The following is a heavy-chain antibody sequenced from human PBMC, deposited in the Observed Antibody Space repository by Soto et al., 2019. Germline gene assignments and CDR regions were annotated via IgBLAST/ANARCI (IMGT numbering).Heavy chain of an antibody. J-gene: IGHJ4*02. CDR1: GVTFSSYA. CDR3: ALYYYDSSGYYYYFDY. Sequence: SVKVSCKASGVTFSSYAISWVRQAPGQGLEWMGGIIPIFGTANYAQKFQGRVTITADESTSTAYMELSSLRSEDTAVYYCALYYYDSSGYYYYFDYWGQGTLVNVPQ. D-gene: IGHD3-22*01. V-gene: IGHV1-69*13. CDR2: IIPIFGTA.